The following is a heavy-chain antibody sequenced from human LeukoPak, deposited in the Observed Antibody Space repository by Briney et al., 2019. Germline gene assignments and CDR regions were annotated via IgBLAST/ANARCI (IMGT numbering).Heavy chain of an antibody. Sequence: SAKVSCKASGGTFSSYAISWVRQAPGQGLEWMGGIIPIFGTANYAQKFQGRVTITADESTSTAYMELSSLRSEDTAVYYCARLFGDAVAGRVSVWYFDLWGRGTLVTVSS. CDR3: ARLFGDAVAGRVSVWYFDL. CDR2: IIPIFGTA. J-gene: IGHJ2*01. D-gene: IGHD6-19*01. CDR1: GGTFSSYA. V-gene: IGHV1-69*01.